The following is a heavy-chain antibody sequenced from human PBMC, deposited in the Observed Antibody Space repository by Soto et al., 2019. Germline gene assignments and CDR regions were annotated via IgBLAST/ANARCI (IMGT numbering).Heavy chain of an antibody. Sequence: SVKVSCKASGGTFDNFIMNWVRQTPGRGLEWMGGIVPMLGTPTYAEKFKGRVTISATGSTSTMYMEVTSLRSEGTAIYYCARNGTYSSSLSQYSGMDVWGQGTTVTVSS. CDR2: IVPMLGTP. J-gene: IGHJ6*02. CDR3: ARNGTYSSSLSQYSGMDV. CDR1: GGTFDNFI. D-gene: IGHD1-26*01. V-gene: IGHV1-69*13.